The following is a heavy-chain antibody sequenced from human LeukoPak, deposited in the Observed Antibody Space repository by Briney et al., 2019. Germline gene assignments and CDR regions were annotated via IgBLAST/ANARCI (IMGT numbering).Heavy chain of an antibody. CDR2: INHSGST. CDR3: ARQKPSTFRQYGRGRPLDS. Sequence: SETLSLTCAVYGGSFSGYYWSWIRQPPGKGLEWSGEINHSGSTNYNPSLKSPVTILVDTSKNQFSLKLSSVTAADTAVYYCARQKPSTFRQYGRGRPLDSWGQGTLVTVSS. V-gene: IGHV4-34*01. CDR1: GGSFSGYY. D-gene: IGHD4-11*01. J-gene: IGHJ4*02.